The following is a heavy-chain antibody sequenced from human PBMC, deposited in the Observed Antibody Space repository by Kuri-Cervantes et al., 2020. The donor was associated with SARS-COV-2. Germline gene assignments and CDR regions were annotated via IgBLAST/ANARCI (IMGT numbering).Heavy chain of an antibody. V-gene: IGHV2-70*01. D-gene: IGHD5-24*01. J-gene: IGHJ4*02. CDR3: ARSRDAYNLFDY. CDR1: GFSLSTSRMG. CDR2: IDWDDDK. Sequence: SGPTLVKPTQTLTLTCTFSGFSLSTSRMGVGWIRQPPGRALEWLALIDWDDDKYYSTSLKTRLTISKDTSKNQVVLTMTNMDPVDTATYYCARSRDAYNLFDYWGQGTLVTVSS.